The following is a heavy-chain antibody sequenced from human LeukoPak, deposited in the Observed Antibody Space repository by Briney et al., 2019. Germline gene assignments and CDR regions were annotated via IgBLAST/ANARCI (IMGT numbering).Heavy chain of an antibody. D-gene: IGHD4-17*01. V-gene: IGHV4-39*07. Sequence: SETLSLTCTVSGGSISSSSYYWGWVRQPPGKGLEWIGSLYSGGSTYYNPSLKSRVTISVDTSKNQFSLKLSSVAAADTAVYYCARKHPVTTQGLRPRAGFFDLWGRGTLVTVSS. CDR3: ARKHPVTTQGLRPRAGFFDL. CDR2: LYSGGST. J-gene: IGHJ2*01. CDR1: GGSISSSSYY.